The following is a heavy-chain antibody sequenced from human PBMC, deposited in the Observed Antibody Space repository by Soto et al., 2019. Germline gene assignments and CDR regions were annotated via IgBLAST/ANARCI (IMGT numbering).Heavy chain of an antibody. CDR2: IYSGGST. J-gene: IGHJ6*02. Sequence: EVQLVESGGGLVQPGGSLRLSCAASGFTVSSNYMSWVRQAPGKGLEWVSVIYSGGSTYYADSVKGRFTISRDNSKNTRYLRMNSLRAEDTAVYYCASSSSSWPYYYYGMDVWGQGTTVTVSS. D-gene: IGHD6-13*01. CDR1: GFTVSSNY. V-gene: IGHV3-66*01. CDR3: ASSSSSWPYYYYGMDV.